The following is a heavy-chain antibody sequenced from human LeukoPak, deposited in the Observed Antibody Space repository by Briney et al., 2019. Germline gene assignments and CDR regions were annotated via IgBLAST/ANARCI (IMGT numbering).Heavy chain of an antibody. V-gene: IGHV3-23*01. J-gene: IGHJ4*02. CDR3: AKALTTVVTGIDY. Sequence: GGSLRLSCAAPGFTFSSYAMSWVRQAPGKGLEWVSAISGSGGSTYYADSVKGRFTISRDNSKNTLYLQMNRLRAEDTAVYYCAKALTTVVTGIDYWGQGTLVTVSS. D-gene: IGHD4-23*01. CDR1: GFTFSSYA. CDR2: ISGSGGST.